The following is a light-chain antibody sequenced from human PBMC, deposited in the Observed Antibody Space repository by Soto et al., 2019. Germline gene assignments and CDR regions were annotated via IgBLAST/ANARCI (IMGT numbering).Light chain of an antibody. CDR3: QRYNTYSRT. J-gene: IGKJ1*01. Sequence: DIQMTQSPSTLSASVGDRVTITCRASQSISSWLAWYQHKPGKAPNLLIYKASSLKSVVPSRFSGSGSGTEFTLTISSLQADDFATYYCQRYNTYSRTFGQGTQVEFK. CDR2: KAS. CDR1: QSISSW. V-gene: IGKV1-5*03.